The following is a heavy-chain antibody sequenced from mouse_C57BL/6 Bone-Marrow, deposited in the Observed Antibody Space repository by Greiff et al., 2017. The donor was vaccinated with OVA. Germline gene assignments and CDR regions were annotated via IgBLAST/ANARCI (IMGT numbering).Heavy chain of an antibody. CDR3: ARHEDGYYASYFDY. V-gene: IGHV1-82*01. CDR2: IYPGDGDT. CDR1: GYAFSSSW. J-gene: IGHJ2*01. Sequence: QVQLQQSGPELVKPGASVKISCKASGYAFSSSWMNWVKQRPGKGLEWIGRIYPGDGDTNYTGKFKGKDTLTADKSSSTAYMQLSSLTSEDSAVYFCARHEDGYYASYFDYWGQGTTLTVSS. D-gene: IGHD2-3*01.